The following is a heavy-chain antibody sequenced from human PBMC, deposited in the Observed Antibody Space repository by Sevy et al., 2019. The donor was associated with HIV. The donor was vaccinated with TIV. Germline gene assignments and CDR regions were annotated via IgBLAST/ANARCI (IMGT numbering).Heavy chain of an antibody. D-gene: IGHD6-19*01. V-gene: IGHV3-21*01. Sequence: GGSLRLSCAASGFTFSAYNMIWVRRAPGKGLEWVSSISSSSDYKYYADSMKGRFTISRDNAKNSLSLQMDSLRAEDTAMYYCARVTGGSGWYVFDYWVQGTLVTVSS. CDR1: GFTFSAYN. CDR2: ISSSSDYK. CDR3: ARVTGGSGWYVFDY. J-gene: IGHJ4*02.